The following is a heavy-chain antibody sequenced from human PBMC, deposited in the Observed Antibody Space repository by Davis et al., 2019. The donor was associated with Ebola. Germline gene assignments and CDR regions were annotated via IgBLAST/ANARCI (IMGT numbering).Heavy chain of an antibody. D-gene: IGHD2-2*01. V-gene: IGHV3-7*03. J-gene: IGHJ4*02. CDR1: GFSFSTHW. Sequence: PGGSLRLSCAASGFSFSTHWMSWVRQAPGKGLEWVANIKPDGSFRDYLGAVRGRFTISRDNAKNSLDLQMNTLRAEDTAVYLCAKHGTPTAIGGQGTLVTVSS. CDR2: IKPDGSFR. CDR3: AKHGTPTAI.